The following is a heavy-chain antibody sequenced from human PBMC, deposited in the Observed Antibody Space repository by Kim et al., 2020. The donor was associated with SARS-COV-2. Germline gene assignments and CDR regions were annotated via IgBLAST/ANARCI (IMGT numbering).Heavy chain of an antibody. J-gene: IGHJ5*01. V-gene: IGHV4-61*01. CDR3: ARATYYDFWSGYFGWF. CDR2: IYYSGST. Sequence: SETLSLTCTVSGGSVSSGSYYWSWIRQPPGKGLEWIGYIYYSGSTNYNPSLKSRVTISVDTSKNQFSLKLSSVTAADTAVYYCARATYYDFWSGYFGWF. CDR1: GGSVSSGSYY. D-gene: IGHD3-3*01.